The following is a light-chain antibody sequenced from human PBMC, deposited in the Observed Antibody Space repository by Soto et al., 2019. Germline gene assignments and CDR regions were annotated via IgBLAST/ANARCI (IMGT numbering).Light chain of an antibody. J-gene: IGKJ2*01. Sequence: EIVLTQSPGTLALSPGERATLSCTASQSVTSSYLAWYQQKPGQAPRLLISGATSRATGIPDRFSGSGSGTDVTLTISRLQPEDFAVYYCQHYGTAPPYTFGQGTKLEI. V-gene: IGKV3-20*01. CDR2: GAT. CDR1: QSVTSSY. CDR3: QHYGTAPPYT.